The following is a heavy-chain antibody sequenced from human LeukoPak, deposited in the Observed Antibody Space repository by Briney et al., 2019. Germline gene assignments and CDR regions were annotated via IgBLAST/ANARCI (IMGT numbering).Heavy chain of an antibody. CDR1: GGSFSGYY. D-gene: IGHD3-10*01. V-gene: IGHV4-34*01. CDR3: ARGGYGSGLDY. Sequence: PSETLSLTCAVYGGSFSGYYWSWIRQPPGKGLEWIGEINHSGSTNYNPSLKSRVTIPVDTSKNQFSLKLSSVTAADTAVYYCARGGYGSGLDYWGQGTLVTVSS. CDR2: INHSGST. J-gene: IGHJ4*02.